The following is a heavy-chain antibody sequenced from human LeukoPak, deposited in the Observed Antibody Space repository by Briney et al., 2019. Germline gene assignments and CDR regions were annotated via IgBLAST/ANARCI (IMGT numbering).Heavy chain of an antibody. CDR3: ARDSGYNAFDY. J-gene: IGHJ4*02. V-gene: IGHV3-7*05. D-gene: IGHD5-12*01. CDR1: GFLFSNSW. Sequence: PGGPLRLSRADSGFLFSNSWMAWVRQAPGRGLEWLANINQDGSAKTCVDSVKGRFTISRDNAKNSLYLQMNSLRAEDTAMYYCARDSGYNAFDYWGQGTLVTVSS. CDR2: INQDGSAK.